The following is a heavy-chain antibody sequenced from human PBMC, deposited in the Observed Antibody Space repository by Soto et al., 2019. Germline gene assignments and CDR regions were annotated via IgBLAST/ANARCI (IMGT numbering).Heavy chain of an antibody. Sequence: PGGSLRLSCAASGFTFSSYGMHWVRQAPGKGLEWVAVISYDGSNKYYADSVKGRFTISRDNSKNTLYLQMNSLRAEDTAVYYCAKDGAGDYWSTIFQHWGQGTLVTVSS. CDR2: ISYDGSNK. CDR1: GFTFSSYG. V-gene: IGHV3-30*18. J-gene: IGHJ1*01. D-gene: IGHD4-17*01. CDR3: AKDGAGDYWSTIFQH.